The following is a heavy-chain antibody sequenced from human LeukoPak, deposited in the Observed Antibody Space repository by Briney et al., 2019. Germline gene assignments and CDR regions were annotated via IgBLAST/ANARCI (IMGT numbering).Heavy chain of an antibody. CDR1: GFTFSNYA. V-gene: IGHV3-23*01. J-gene: IGHJ4*02. CDR2: ITDSGGST. CDR3: AKEAIYGYSDWANFDY. D-gene: IGHD5-24*01. Sequence: PGGSLRLSCAASGFTFSNYAMSWVRQAPGKGLEWVSSITDSGGSTYYADSVKGRFTLSRDNSKNTLYLQMNSLRAEDTAIYYCAKEAIYGYSDWANFDYWGQGTLVTVSS.